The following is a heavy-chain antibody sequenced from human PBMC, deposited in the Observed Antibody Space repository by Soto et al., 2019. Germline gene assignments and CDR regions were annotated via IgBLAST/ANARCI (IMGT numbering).Heavy chain of an antibody. CDR2: IRSKAYGGTT. J-gene: IGHJ6*03. CDR3: TRVVEWDCSGGSCYSRSLGYYYYYMDV. D-gene: IGHD2-15*01. CDR1: GFTFGDYA. Sequence: GGSLRLSCTASGFTFGDYAMSWFRQAPGKGLEWVGFIRSKAYGGTTEYAASVKGRFTISRDDSKSIAYLQMNSLKTEDTAVYYCTRVVEWDCSGGSCYSRSLGYYYYYMDVWGKGTTVTVSS. V-gene: IGHV3-49*03.